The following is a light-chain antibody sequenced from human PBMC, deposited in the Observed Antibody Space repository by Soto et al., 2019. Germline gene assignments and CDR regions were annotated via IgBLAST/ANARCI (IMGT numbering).Light chain of an antibody. V-gene: IGKV1-27*01. Sequence: DIQMTQSPSSLSASVGDRVTITCRASQGMSNYLACYQQNPGKVPKLLIYAACTLQSGVPSRFSRSRAGTDFTLTIIILQPEDGATYYCQKYNRVPLTFGGGTKVEIK. CDR2: AAC. J-gene: IGKJ4*01. CDR1: QGMSNY. CDR3: QKYNRVPLT.